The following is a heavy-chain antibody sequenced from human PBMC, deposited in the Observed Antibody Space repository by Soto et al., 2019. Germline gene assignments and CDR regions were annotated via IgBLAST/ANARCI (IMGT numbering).Heavy chain of an antibody. D-gene: IGHD6-19*01. Sequence: VGSQRIWWAASGVMFSPYGMNWVRQAPGKGLEWVAFISGSGSPIYYADSVKGRFTISRDNAKNSLYLQMNSLRDEDRAVYYCPRGRGCCHTYADEWGAATLVTLSS. CDR3: PRGRGCCHTYADE. V-gene: IGHV3-48*02. CDR1: GVMFSPYG. CDR2: ISGSGSPI. J-gene: IGHJ4*02.